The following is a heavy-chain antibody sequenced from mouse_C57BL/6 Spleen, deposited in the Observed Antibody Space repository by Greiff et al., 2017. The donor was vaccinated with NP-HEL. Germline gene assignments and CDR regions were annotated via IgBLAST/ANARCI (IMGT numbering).Heavy chain of an antibody. CDR1: GFSLTSYG. J-gene: IGHJ4*01. Sequence: QVQLQQSGPGLVQPSQSLSITCTVSGFSLTSYGVHWVRQSPGKGLEWLGVIWSGGSTDYNAAFISRLSISKDNSKSQVFFKMNSLQADDTAIYYCARNRGSTYYSNYDAMDYWGQGTSVTVSS. D-gene: IGHD2-5*01. CDR2: IWSGGST. CDR3: ARNRGSTYYSNYDAMDY. V-gene: IGHV2-2*01.